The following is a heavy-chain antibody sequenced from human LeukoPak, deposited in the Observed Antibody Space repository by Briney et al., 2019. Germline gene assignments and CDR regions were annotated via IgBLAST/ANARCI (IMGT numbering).Heavy chain of an antibody. CDR3: ARGRRDGYNWYYFDY. Sequence: PSETLSLTCTVSGNSISSGDNYWSWIRQPAGKGLEWIGRIYTSGSTNYNPSLKSRVTISVDTSKNQFSLKLSSVTAADTAVYYCARGRRDGYNWYYFDYWGQGTLVTVSS. CDR2: IYTSGST. D-gene: IGHD5-24*01. J-gene: IGHJ4*02. CDR1: GNSISSGDNY. V-gene: IGHV4-61*02.